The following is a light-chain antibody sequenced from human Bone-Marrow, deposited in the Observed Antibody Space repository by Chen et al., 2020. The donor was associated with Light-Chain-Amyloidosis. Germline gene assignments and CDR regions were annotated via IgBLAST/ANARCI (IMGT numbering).Light chain of an antibody. CDR2: RDT. CDR3: QSADSSGTYEVI. CDR1: DLPTKY. J-gene: IGLJ2*01. Sequence: SYDLPQTASVSVSPGHTGRITCAGDDLPTKYAYWYQQKPGQAPVLVIHRDTERPSGISERFSGSSSGTTATLTISGVQAEDEADYHCQSADSSGTYEVIFGGGTKLTVL. V-gene: IGLV3-25*03.